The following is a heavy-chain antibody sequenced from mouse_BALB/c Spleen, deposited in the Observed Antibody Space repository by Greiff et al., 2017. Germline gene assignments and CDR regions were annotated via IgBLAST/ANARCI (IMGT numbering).Heavy chain of an antibody. CDR1: GYSFTSYW. J-gene: IGHJ2*01. V-gene: IGHV1-5*01. CDR3: TRERDYYGSSLFDY. D-gene: IGHD1-1*01. Sequence: VQLQQSGTVLARPGASVKMSCKASGYSFTSYWMHWVKQSPGQGLEWIGAIYPGNSDTSYNQKFKGKAKLTAVTSASTAYMELSSLTNEDSAVYYCTRERDYYGSSLFDYWGQGTTLTVSS. CDR2: IYPGNSDT.